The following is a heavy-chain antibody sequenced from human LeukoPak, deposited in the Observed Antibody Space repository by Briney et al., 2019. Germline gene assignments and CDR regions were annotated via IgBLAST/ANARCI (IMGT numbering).Heavy chain of an antibody. CDR1: GFTFSKYW. CDR2: INTDGTVT. D-gene: IGHD6-19*01. CDR3: ATKQWLAPPPDS. Sequence: PGGSLRLSCAASGFTFSKYWMPWVRQAPGKGLESVSRINTDGTVTTYADSVKGRFTVSRDNADNTTFLQMNSVRDEDTAVYYCATKQWLAPPPDSWGQGTPVTVSS. V-gene: IGHV3-74*01. J-gene: IGHJ4*02.